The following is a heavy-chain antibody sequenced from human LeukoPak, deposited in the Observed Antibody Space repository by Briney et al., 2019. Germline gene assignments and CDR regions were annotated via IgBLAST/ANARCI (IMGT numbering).Heavy chain of an antibody. D-gene: IGHD5-12*01. Sequence: GGSLRLSCAASGFTFSSYWMSWVRQAPGKGLEWVANIKQDGSEKYYVDSVKGRLTISRDKAKNPLYLQMNSLRAEDTAVYYCARSQWLRLRYFDYWGQGTLVTVSS. CDR2: IKQDGSEK. J-gene: IGHJ4*02. V-gene: IGHV3-7*01. CDR1: GFTFSSYW. CDR3: ARSQWLRLRYFDY.